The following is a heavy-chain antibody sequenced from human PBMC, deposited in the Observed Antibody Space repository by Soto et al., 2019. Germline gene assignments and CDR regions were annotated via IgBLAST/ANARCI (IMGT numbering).Heavy chain of an antibody. D-gene: IGHD6-6*01. J-gene: IGHJ4*02. CDR3: ARTAARQAAVDY. Sequence: QVQLQQWGAGLLKPSETLSLTCAVYGGSFSGYYWSWIRQPPGKGLEWIGEINHSGSTNYNPSLKSRVTISVDTSKNQFSLNLSSVTAADTAVYYCARTAARQAAVDYWGQGTLVTVSS. CDR1: GGSFSGYY. CDR2: INHSGST. V-gene: IGHV4-34*01.